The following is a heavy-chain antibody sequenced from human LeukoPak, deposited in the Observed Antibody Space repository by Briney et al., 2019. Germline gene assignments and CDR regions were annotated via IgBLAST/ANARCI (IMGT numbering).Heavy chain of an antibody. CDR3: ARGPYYDSSGYYYDY. J-gene: IGHJ4*02. D-gene: IGHD3-22*01. CDR1: GYTFTGYY. CDR2: INLKSGGT. V-gene: IGHV1-2*02. Sequence: ASVKVSCKASGYTFTGYYMHWVRQPPGQGLEWMGWINLKSGGTNYAQKFQGRVTMTRDTSISTAYMELSRLRSDDTAVYYCARGPYYDSSGYYYDYWGQGTLVTVSS.